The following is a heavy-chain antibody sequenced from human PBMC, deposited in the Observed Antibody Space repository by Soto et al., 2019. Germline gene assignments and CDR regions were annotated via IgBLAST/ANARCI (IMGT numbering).Heavy chain of an antibody. D-gene: IGHD2-15*01. J-gene: IGHJ5*02. Sequence: LTCTVSGGSISSGGYYWSWIRQHPGRGPEWIGYIYYNGNTYYNPSLKSRVTVSVDTSKNQFSLNVRSVTAADTAVYYCARCSLVVIPVPGFDPWGQGTLVTVSS. CDR3: ARCSLVVIPVPGFDP. CDR2: IYYNGNT. V-gene: IGHV4-31*03. CDR1: GGSISSGGYY.